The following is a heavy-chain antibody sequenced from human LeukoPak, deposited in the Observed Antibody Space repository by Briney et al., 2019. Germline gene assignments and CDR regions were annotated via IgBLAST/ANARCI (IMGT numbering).Heavy chain of an antibody. CDR2: INHSGST. CDR3: ARVYVGWNGLSDY. V-gene: IGHV4-34*01. Sequence: SETLSLTCAVYGGSFSGYYWSWIRQPPGKGLEWIGEINHSGSTNYNPSLKSRVTISVDTSKNQFSLKLSSVTAADAAVYYCARVYVGWNGLSDYWGQGTLVTVSS. D-gene: IGHD1-1*01. J-gene: IGHJ4*02. CDR1: GGSFSGYY.